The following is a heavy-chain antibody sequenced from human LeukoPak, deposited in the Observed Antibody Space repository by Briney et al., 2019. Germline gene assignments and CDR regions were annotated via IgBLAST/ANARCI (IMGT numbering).Heavy chain of an antibody. CDR2: INSDGSST. V-gene: IGHV3-74*01. CDR3: ARDLGQYYDTSDNWFDP. Sequence: PGGSLRLSCAASGFTFSSYWMHWVRQAPGKGLVWVSRINSDGSSTSYADSVKGRFTISRDNAKNPLYLQMNSLRAEDTAVYYCARDLGQYYDTSDNWFDPWGQRTLVTVSS. CDR1: GFTFSSYW. J-gene: IGHJ5*02. D-gene: IGHD3-22*01.